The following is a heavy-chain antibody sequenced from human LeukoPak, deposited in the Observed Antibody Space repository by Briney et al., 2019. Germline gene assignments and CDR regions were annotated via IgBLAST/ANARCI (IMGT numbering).Heavy chain of an antibody. J-gene: IGHJ5*02. CDR2: IYSGGST. CDR3: AREPYGDYWFDP. D-gene: IGHD4-17*01. V-gene: IGHV3-53*01. CDR1: GFTVSSNY. Sequence: HPGGSLRLSCAASGFTVSSNYMSWVRQAPGKGLEWVSVIYSGGSTYYADSVKGRFTISRDNAKNSLYLQMNSLRAEDTAVYYCAREPYGDYWFDPWGQGTLVTVSS.